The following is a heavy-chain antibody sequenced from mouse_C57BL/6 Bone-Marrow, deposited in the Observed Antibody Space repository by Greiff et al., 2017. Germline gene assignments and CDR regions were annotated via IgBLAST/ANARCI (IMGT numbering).Heavy chain of an antibody. V-gene: IGHV1-7*01. Sequence: QVQLKESGAELAKPGASVKLSCKASGYTFPSYWMHWVKQRPGQGLEWIGYINPSSGYTKYNQKFKDKATLTADKSSSTAYMQLSSLPYEDTAVYYCANYLFAYWGQGTLVTVSA. D-gene: IGHD5-5*01. CDR2: INPSSGYT. CDR1: GYTFPSYW. CDR3: ANYLFAY. J-gene: IGHJ3*01.